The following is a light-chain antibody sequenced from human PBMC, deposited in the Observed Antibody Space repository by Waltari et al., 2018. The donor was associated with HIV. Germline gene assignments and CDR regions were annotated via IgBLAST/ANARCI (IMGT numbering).Light chain of an antibody. V-gene: IGLV3-10*01. CDR2: KDN. Sequence: SYELTQSPSVSVSPGQTARITCSGDALPKRYAYWYQQRSGQAPVLVIYKDNKRPSGITERFSGSSSGTMATLTISGAQVEDEADYYCYSTDNNGDRGVFGGGTKVSVL. CDR3: YSTDNNGDRGV. CDR1: ALPKRY. J-gene: IGLJ2*01.